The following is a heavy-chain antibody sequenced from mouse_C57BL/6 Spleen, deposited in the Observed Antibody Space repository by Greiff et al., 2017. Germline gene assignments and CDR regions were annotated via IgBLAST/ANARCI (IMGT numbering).Heavy chain of an antibody. V-gene: IGHV1-59*01. CDR1: GYTFTSYW. Sequence: QVQLQQPGAELVRPGTSVKLSCKASGYTFTSYWMHWVKQRPGQGLEWIGVIYPSDSYTNYNQKFKGNATLTVDTSSSTAYMQLSSLTSEDSAVYYCARNSNYEGAMDYWGQGTSVTVSS. CDR3: ARNSNYEGAMDY. CDR2: IYPSDSYT. D-gene: IGHD2-5*01. J-gene: IGHJ4*01.